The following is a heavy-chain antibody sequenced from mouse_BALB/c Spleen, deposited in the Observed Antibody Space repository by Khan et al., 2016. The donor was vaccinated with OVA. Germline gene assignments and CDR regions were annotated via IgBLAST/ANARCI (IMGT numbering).Heavy chain of an antibody. V-gene: IGHV3-2*02. CDR3: ASELGRYYAMDY. Sequence: EVQLVESGPGLVKPSQSLSLTCTVTGYSITSDYAWNWIRQFPGNKLEWMGYMSNSGNTNYNPSLKSRISITRDTSKNQFFLQLHSVTTEDTATYYCASELGRYYAMDYWGQGTSVTVSS. CDR2: MSNSGNT. J-gene: IGHJ4*01. D-gene: IGHD4-1*01. CDR1: GYSITSDYA.